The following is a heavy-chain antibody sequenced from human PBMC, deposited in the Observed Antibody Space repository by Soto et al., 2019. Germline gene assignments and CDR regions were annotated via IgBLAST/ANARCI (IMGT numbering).Heavy chain of an antibody. CDR1: GDSVNRGGYY. D-gene: IGHD3-10*01. CDR3: ARVRGRGSATYYLDY. V-gene: IGHV4-31*03. J-gene: IGHJ4*02. CDR2: IYHTGTT. Sequence: QVQLQESGPGLVKPSETLALSCSVSGDSVNRGGYYWSWIRQHPGTGLEWIGFIYHTGTTNYNPSLKRRVTISVDTSRNQFSLNMTSVTVADTAVYFCARVRGRGSATYYLDYWGQGTLVTVSS.